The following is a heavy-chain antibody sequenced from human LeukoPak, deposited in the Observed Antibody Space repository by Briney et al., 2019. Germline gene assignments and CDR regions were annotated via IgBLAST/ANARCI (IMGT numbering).Heavy chain of an antibody. Sequence: PSETLSLTCTVSGGSISSYYWSWIRQPPGKGLEWIGYIYYSGSTNYNPSLKSRVTISVDTSKNQFSLKLSSVTAADTAVYYCARGLSAVVTRHDAFDIWGQGTMVTVSS. CDR1: GGSISSYY. D-gene: IGHD2-15*01. J-gene: IGHJ3*02. CDR2: IYYSGST. CDR3: ARGLSAVVTRHDAFDI. V-gene: IGHV4-59*12.